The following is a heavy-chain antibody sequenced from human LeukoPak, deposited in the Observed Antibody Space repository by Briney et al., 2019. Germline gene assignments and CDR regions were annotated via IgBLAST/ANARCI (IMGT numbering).Heavy chain of an antibody. J-gene: IGHJ1*01. D-gene: IGHD4-17*01. V-gene: IGHV3-21*01. Sequence: GGSLRLSCAASGFTFSSFSMNWVRQAPGKGLEWVSFISSSGSYIYYADSVKGRFTISRDYAKNSLYLQMNSLRAEDTAVYYCVRDLGDYGDGRVFQHWGQGTLVTVSS. CDR2: ISSSGSYI. CDR1: GFTFSSFS. CDR3: VRDLGDYGDGRVFQH.